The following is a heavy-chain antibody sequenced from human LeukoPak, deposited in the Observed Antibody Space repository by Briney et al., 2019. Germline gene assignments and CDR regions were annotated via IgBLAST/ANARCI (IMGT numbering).Heavy chain of an antibody. D-gene: IGHD5-18*01. J-gene: IGHJ4*02. CDR3: ARVSTAVVPDY. CDR1: GFRFDDYA. CDR2: INWNGGST. Sequence: GGSLRLSCAASGFRFDDYAMSWVRQAPGKGLEWVSGINWNGGSTGYADSVKGRFTISRDNAKNSLFLQMNSLRAADTAVYYCARVSTAVVPDYWGQGTLVTVSS. V-gene: IGHV3-20*04.